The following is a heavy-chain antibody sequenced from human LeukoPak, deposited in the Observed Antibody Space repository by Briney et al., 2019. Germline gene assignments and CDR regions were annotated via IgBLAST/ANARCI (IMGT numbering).Heavy chain of an antibody. J-gene: IGHJ5*02. CDR3: ARGPMGIAAARLDP. CDR1: GGSISSGGYY. Sequence: SETLSLTCTFSGGSISSGGYYWGWIRQPPGKGLEWIGSIYHSGSTYYNPSLKSRVTISVDTSKNQFSLKLSSVTAADTAVYYCARGPMGIAAARLDPWGQGTLVTVSS. V-gene: IGHV4-39*07. CDR2: IYHSGST. D-gene: IGHD6-13*01.